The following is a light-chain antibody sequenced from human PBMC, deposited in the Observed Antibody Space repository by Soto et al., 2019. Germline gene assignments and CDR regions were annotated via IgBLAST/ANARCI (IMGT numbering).Light chain of an antibody. CDR3: QQYGSSPWT. Sequence: EILLTQSPGTLSLSPGERATLSGRASQSVSSSYLAWYQQKPGQAPRLLIYGASSRATGIPDRFSGSGSGTDFTLTISRLEPEDFAVYYCQQYGSSPWTFGQGTKVDIK. CDR1: QSVSSSY. V-gene: IGKV3-20*01. J-gene: IGKJ1*01. CDR2: GAS.